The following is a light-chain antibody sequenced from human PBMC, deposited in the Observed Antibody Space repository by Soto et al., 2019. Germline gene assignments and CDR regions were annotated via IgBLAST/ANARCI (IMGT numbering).Light chain of an antibody. V-gene: IGKV4-1*01. CDR3: QQYYNTLWT. CDR1: QALLYPSSNKNF. J-gene: IGKJ1*01. CDR2: WAS. Sequence: IVLTQSSDSLAVSLGERATIRCRSSQALLYPSSNKNFLAWYQQKPGQPPKLLIYWASTRESGVPDRFRGGGSGTDFTLTIDSLQAEDVAVYYCQQYYNTLWTFGQGTKLDIK.